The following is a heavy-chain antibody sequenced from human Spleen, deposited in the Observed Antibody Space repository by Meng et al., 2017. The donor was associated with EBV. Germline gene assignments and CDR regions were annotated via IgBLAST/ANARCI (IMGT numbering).Heavy chain of an antibody. Sequence: EAQEVESGGGLVKPGGSLTLSCAALGLTLSKTWMTWVRQAPGKGLEWVGSIKSKTDGGTTDYAAPVKGRFTISRDDSKKTLYLQMSSLKTEDTAVYYCTTNRGSKWGQGTLVTVSS. CDR3: TTNRGSK. J-gene: IGHJ4*02. V-gene: IGHV3-15*01. CDR1: GLTLSKTW. D-gene: IGHD5-12*01. CDR2: IKSKTDGGTT.